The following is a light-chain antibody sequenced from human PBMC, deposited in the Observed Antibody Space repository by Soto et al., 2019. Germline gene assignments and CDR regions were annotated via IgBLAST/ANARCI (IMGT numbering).Light chain of an antibody. Sequence: EIVMTQSPATLSVSTGERATLSCRASQSVRSNLAWYQQKPGQAPRLLIYGASTRATGIPARFSGSGSGTDFTLTISSLQSEDFAVYYCQQYNNWAPGTFGQGNKLEIQ. J-gene: IGKJ1*01. V-gene: IGKV3-15*01. CDR3: QQYNNWAPGT. CDR1: QSVRSN. CDR2: GAS.